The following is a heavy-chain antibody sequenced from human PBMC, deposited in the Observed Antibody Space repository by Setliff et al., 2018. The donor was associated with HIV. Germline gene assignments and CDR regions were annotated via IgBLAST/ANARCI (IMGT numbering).Heavy chain of an antibody. D-gene: IGHD2-8*01. J-gene: IGHJ4*02. CDR1: GGSISSGYY. V-gene: IGHV4-38-2*01. CDR3: ARVNGEPYYFDY. Sequence: SETLSLTCAVSGGSISSGYYWGWIRQPPGKGLEWIASIYHSGSTYYNPSLKSRVTISVDTSKNQFSLKLSSVTAADTAVYYCARVNGEPYYFDYWGQGTLVTVSS. CDR2: IYHSGST.